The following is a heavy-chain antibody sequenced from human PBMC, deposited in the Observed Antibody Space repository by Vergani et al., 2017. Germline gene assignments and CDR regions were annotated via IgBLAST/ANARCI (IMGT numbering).Heavy chain of an antibody. CDR3: ARGGFIAAATPVLYYFDY. J-gene: IGHJ4*02. D-gene: IGHD6-13*01. V-gene: IGHV4-34*01. CDR2: INHGGST. Sequence: QVQLQQWGAGLLKPSETLSLTCAVYGGSFSGYYWSWIRQPPGKGLEWIGEINHGGSTNYNPSLKSRVTISVDTSKNQFSLKLSSVTAADTAVYYCARGGFIAAATPVLYYFDYWGQGTLVTVSS. CDR1: GGSFSGYY.